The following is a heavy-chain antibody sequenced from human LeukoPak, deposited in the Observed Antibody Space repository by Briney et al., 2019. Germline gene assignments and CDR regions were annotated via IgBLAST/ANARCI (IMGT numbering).Heavy chain of an antibody. J-gene: IGHJ4*02. CDR1: GFTFSSYS. CDR3: AKSRSGSANWALQIFDN. CDR2: ISSSSSYI. D-gene: IGHD1-1*01. V-gene: IGHV3-21*03. Sequence: GGSLRLSCAASGFTFSSYSMNWVRQAPGKGLEWVSSISSSSSYIYYADSVKGRFIISRDNSNNTLFVQMSSLRAEDTAVYYCAKSRSGSANWALQIFDNWGQGALVTVSS.